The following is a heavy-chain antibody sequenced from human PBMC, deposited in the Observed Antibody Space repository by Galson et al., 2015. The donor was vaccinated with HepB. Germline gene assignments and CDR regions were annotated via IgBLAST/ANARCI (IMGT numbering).Heavy chain of an antibody. CDR3: AKEGSRSYFHYWYFDL. J-gene: IGHJ2*01. CDR2: FSSSGGST. Sequence: SLRLSCAASGFIFSSYAMSWVRQAPGKGLEWVSAFSSSGGSTYYADSVKGRFTISRDNSKNTLYLQMNSLRADDTAVYYCAKEGSRSYFHYWYFDLWGRGTLVTVSS. D-gene: IGHD3-10*01. V-gene: IGHV3-23*01. CDR1: GFIFSSYA.